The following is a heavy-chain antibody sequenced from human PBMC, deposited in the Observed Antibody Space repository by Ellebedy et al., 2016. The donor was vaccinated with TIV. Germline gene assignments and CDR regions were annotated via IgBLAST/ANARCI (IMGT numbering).Heavy chain of an antibody. CDR2: TPPEGINE. Sequence: GESLKISXAASGFTFSEFSMHWVRQAPGKGLEWVAVTPPEGINEGYADSVKGRFTVSRDNAQKSLYLEMDSLRVEDTAVYYCVRDSHPYCDGDCYLQYWGPGTQVTVSS. CDR3: VRDSHPYCDGDCYLQY. CDR1: GFTFSEFS. D-gene: IGHD2-21*02. J-gene: IGHJ1*01. V-gene: IGHV3-30-3*01.